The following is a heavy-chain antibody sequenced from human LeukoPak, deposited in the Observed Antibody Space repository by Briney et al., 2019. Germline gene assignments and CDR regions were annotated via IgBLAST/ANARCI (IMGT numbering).Heavy chain of an antibody. CDR1: GFTFSSYA. CDR2: IKSKTDGGTT. CDR3: GNTAMVTR. J-gene: IGHJ4*02. D-gene: IGHD5-18*01. V-gene: IGHV3-15*01. Sequence: GGSLRLSCAASGFTFSSYAMSWVRQAPGKGLEWVGRIKSKTDGGTTDYAAPVKGRFTISRDDSKNTLYLQMNSLKTEDTAVYYCGNTAMVTRWGQGTLVTVPS.